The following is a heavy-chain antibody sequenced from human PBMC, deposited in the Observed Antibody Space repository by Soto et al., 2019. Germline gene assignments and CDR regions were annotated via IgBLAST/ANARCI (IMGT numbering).Heavy chain of an antibody. J-gene: IGHJ6*02. Sequence: PGPTLVNPTQTLTLTCTFSGFSLSTSGMCVSWIRQPPGKALEWLALIDWDDDKYYSTSLKTRLTISKDTSKNQVVLTMTNMDPVDTATYYCARMGIAVAGTYYYYGMDVWGQGTTVTVSS. V-gene: IGHV2-70*01. CDR3: ARMGIAVAGTYYYYGMDV. CDR1: GFSLSTSGMC. D-gene: IGHD6-19*01. CDR2: IDWDDDK.